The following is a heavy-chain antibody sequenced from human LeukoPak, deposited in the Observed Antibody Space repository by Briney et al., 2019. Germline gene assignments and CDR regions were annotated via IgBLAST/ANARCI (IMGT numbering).Heavy chain of an antibody. D-gene: IGHD6-19*01. V-gene: IGHV3-73*01. Sequence: PGGSLRLSCAASGFTFSGSAMHWVRQASGKGLEWVGRIRSKANSYATAYAASVKGRFTISRDDSKNTAYLQMNSLKTEDTAEYYCTSRIAVATWGFDPWGQGTLVTVSS. J-gene: IGHJ5*02. CDR3: TSRIAVATWGFDP. CDR1: GFTFSGSA. CDR2: IRSKANSYAT.